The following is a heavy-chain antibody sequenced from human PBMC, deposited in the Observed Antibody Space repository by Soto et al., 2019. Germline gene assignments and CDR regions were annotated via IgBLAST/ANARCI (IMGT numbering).Heavy chain of an antibody. CDR2: ISGSADRA. Sequence: PGGSLRLSCAASGFTFSSYSMNWVRQAPGKGLEWVSSISGSADRAYYADSVKGRFTISRDNSKNTLFLQMNSLRAEDTAVYYCAKGIIVGSGDAFDIWGQGTMVTVSS. CDR3: AKGIIVGSGDAFDI. D-gene: IGHD1-26*01. CDR1: GFTFSSYS. J-gene: IGHJ3*02. V-gene: IGHV3-23*01.